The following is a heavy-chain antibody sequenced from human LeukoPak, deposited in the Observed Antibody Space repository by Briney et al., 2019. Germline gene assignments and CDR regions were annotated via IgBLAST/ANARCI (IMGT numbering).Heavy chain of an antibody. V-gene: IGHV3-48*01. CDR2: ISSSSSSI. D-gene: IGHD3-3*01. J-gene: IGHJ4*02. CDR3: ARADFWSGYYMDY. Sequence: GESLRLSCAASGFTFSSYSMNWVRQAPGKWLEWVSYISSSSSSIYYADSVKGRFTISRDNAKNALYMQMNSLRAEDTAVYYCARADFWSGYYMDYWGQGTLVSVSS. CDR1: GFTFSSYS.